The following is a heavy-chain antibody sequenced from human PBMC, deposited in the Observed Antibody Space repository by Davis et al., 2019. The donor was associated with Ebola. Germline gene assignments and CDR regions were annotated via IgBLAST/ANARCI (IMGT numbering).Heavy chain of an antibody. Sequence: GGSLRLSCAASGFTFSNFWMSWVRQAPGKGLEWVANIKQDGSDKYYVDSVKGRFTISRDNAKNSLYLQMNSLRGEDTAVYYCARGYYGMDVWGKGTTVTVSS. CDR3: ARGYYGMDV. CDR2: IKQDGSDK. V-gene: IGHV3-7*01. J-gene: IGHJ6*04. CDR1: GFTFSNFW.